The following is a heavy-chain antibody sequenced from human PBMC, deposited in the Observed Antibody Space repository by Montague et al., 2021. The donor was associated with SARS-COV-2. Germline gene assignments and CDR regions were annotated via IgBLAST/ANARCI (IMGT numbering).Heavy chain of an antibody. CDR3: ARGGGYYNYGLDV. CDR1: DGSISNYY. V-gene: IGHV4-59*01. J-gene: IGHJ6*02. Sequence: SETLSLTCTVSDGSISNYYWSWIRQPPGRGLEWIGYIYYSGSTDYSPSXKSRVTISLDTSKNQFSLKVTSVTAADTAVYYCARGGGYYNYGLDVWGPGTTVTVSS. CDR2: IYYSGST. D-gene: IGHD3-22*01.